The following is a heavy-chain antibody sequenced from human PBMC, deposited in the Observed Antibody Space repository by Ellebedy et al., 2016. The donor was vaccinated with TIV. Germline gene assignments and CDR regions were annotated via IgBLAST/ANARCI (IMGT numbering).Heavy chain of an antibody. J-gene: IGHJ4*02. Sequence: SETLSLXXTVSGVSITNYYWSWNRQSPGKGLEWIGSIYYSGSTDYSPFLKNRVTISLDTSRNQFSLSLSSVTAADTAVYYCARGRVPGYWGQGTLVTVSS. D-gene: IGHD3-3*01. CDR1: GVSITNYY. CDR3: ARGRVPGY. CDR2: IYYSGST. V-gene: IGHV4-59*01.